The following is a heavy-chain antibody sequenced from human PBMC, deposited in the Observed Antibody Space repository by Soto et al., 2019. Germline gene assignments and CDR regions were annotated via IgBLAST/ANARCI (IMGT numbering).Heavy chain of an antibody. Sequence: RGSLRLSCAASGSTFRSYAMSWVCQAPCQGLEWVSAISGSGGSTYYADYVKGRFTISRDNSKNTLYLQMNSLRAEDTAVYYCAKATLNTNYYYYRMDVWGQGTTVTVSS. CDR2: ISGSGGST. CDR1: GSTFRSYA. D-gene: IGHD3-3*01. CDR3: AKATLNTNYYYYRMDV. J-gene: IGHJ6*02. V-gene: IGHV3-23*01.